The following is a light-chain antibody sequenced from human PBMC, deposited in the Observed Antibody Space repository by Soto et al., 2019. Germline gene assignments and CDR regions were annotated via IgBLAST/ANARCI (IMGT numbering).Light chain of an antibody. CDR1: SSGFGGYNY. J-gene: IGLJ2*01. V-gene: IGLV2-14*01. CDR2: DVS. Sequence: QSVLTQRASVSGSPGQSITISCTGTSSGFGGYNYVSWYQQHPGKAPKLMIYDVSTRPSGVSNRFAGSKSGNTSSLTISGLQPEDEADNYCSSYTSSSTVVFGGETKLTVL. CDR3: SSYTSSSTVV.